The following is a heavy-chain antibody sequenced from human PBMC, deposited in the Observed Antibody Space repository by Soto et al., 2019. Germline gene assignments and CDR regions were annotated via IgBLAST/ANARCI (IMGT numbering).Heavy chain of an antibody. Sequence: SVKVSCKASGYTFTSYGISWVRQAPGQGLEWMGGIIPIFGTANYAQKFQGRVTITADESTSTAYMELSSLRSEDTAVYYCARKGSSSYYYYYYGMDVWGQGTTVTVSS. J-gene: IGHJ6*02. D-gene: IGHD6-6*01. CDR2: IIPIFGTA. CDR1: GYTFTSYG. CDR3: ARKGSSSYYYYYYGMDV. V-gene: IGHV1-69*13.